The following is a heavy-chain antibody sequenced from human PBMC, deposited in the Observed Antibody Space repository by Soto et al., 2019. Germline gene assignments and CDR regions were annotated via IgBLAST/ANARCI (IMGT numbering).Heavy chain of an antibody. CDR1: GGSISSYY. Sequence: QVQLQESGPGLVKPSETLSLTCTVSGGSISSYYWSWIRQPPGKGLEWIGFIIYSGSTSYNPSLKSPITISIDTSEYQFSLKLNSVTAAEPAVYYCASMIGDPVLSFDSWGQGTLVAVSS. CDR2: IIYSGST. D-gene: IGHD3-10*02. J-gene: IGHJ5*01. CDR3: ASMIGDPVLSFDS. V-gene: IGHV4-59*01.